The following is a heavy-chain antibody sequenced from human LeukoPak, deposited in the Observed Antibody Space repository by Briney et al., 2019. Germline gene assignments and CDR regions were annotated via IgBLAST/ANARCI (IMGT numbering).Heavy chain of an antibody. J-gene: IGHJ4*02. CDR1: GFTFSSYD. CDR2: IGTAGDT. Sequence: GGSLRLSCAASGFTFSSYDMHWVRQATGKGLEWVSAIGTAGDTYYPGSVKGRFTISRENAKNSLYLQMNSLRAEDTAVYYCATPLDYYDTSGYHQGGDWGQGTLVTVSS. CDR3: ATPLDYYDTSGYHQGGD. V-gene: IGHV3-13*01. D-gene: IGHD3-22*01.